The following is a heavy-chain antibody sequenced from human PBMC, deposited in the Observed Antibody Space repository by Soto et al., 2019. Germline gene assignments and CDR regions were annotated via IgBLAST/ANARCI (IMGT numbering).Heavy chain of an antibody. CDR1: GGTFYTYT. CDR2: ITPIYPTT. Sequence: GASVKVYCKASGGTFYTYTVSWVRQAPGQGLEWMGSITPIYPTTNYAEKFQGRLTVTADGSTNTAYMELNSLTSDDTAVYYCARIPRYSFPTSDDLDSWGQGTLVTVSS. CDR3: ARIPRYSFPTSDDLDS. D-gene: IGHD5-18*01. J-gene: IGHJ4*02. V-gene: IGHV1-69*13.